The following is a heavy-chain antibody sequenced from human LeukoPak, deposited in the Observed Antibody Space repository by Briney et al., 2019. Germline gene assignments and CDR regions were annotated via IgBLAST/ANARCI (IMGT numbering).Heavy chain of an antibody. CDR3: ARQRQLERLAFGKEGSAFDY. Sequence: GGSLRLSCAASGFTFSSYSMNWVRQAPGKGLEWVSYISSSSSTIYYADSVKGRFTISRDNAKNSLYLQMNRLRAEDTAVYYCARQRQLERLAFGKEGSAFDYWGQGTLVTVSS. CDR1: GFTFSSYS. V-gene: IGHV3-48*01. J-gene: IGHJ4*02. D-gene: IGHD1-1*01. CDR2: ISSSSSTI.